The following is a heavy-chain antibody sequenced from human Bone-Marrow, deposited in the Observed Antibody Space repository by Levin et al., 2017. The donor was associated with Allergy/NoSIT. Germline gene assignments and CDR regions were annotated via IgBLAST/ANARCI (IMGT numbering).Heavy chain of an antibody. CDR3: AKAQFGETAAGYFDS. D-gene: IGHD6-13*01. CDR2: ISWDGERK. CDR1: GFTFDDFA. V-gene: IGHV3-43D*04. J-gene: IGHJ4*02. Sequence: GASVKVSCAASGFTFDDFAMHWIRQSPEKGLEWVSLISWDGERKDYAASVKGRFTISRDNSKNSLHLQMNSLRPEDTALYYCAKAQFGETAAGYFDSWGQGTLVTVSS.